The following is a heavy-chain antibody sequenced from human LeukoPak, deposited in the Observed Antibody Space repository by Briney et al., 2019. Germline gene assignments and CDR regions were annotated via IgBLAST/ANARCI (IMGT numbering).Heavy chain of an antibody. V-gene: IGHV3-23*01. D-gene: IGHD4-17*01. Sequence: GGSLRLSCAASGFTFRTYAMRWVRQAPGKGLEWVSAISSSGVSKYYADSVKGRFTISRDNSKNTLYLQMNSLRAEDTAVYYCAKVVYGEYGRYYYYMDVWGKGTTVTVSS. CDR3: AKVVYGEYGRYYYYMDV. J-gene: IGHJ6*03. CDR2: ISSSGVSK. CDR1: GFTFRTYA.